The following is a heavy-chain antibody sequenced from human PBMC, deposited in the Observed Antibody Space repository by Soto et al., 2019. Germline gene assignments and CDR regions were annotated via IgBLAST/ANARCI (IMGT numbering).Heavy chain of an antibody. Sequence: GGSLRLSCTVSGFAFNNYGINWVRQAPGKGLEWVSSISKSDYTYYSDSVKGRFTISRDNAKSSVSLQMNTLRVEDTAVYYCAREDSIIMIAVSDFWGQGTLVTVSS. CDR3: AREDSIIMIAVSDF. D-gene: IGHD3-22*01. CDR2: ISKSDYT. J-gene: IGHJ4*01. V-gene: IGHV3-21*01. CDR1: GFAFNNYG.